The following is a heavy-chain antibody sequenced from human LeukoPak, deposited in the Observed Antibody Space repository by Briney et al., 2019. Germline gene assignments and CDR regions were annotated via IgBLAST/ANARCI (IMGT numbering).Heavy chain of an antibody. V-gene: IGHV3-15*01. D-gene: IGHD6-13*01. CDR3: ASDGPSQQLVPPYFDY. J-gene: IGHJ4*02. CDR2: IKSKTDGGTA. CDR1: GFTFSNAW. Sequence: GGSLRLSCAASGFTFSNAWMSWVRQAPGKGLEWVGRIKSKTDGGTADYAAPVNGRFTISRDNSKNTLYLQMNSLRAEDTAVYYCASDGPSQQLVPPYFDYWGQGTLVTVSS.